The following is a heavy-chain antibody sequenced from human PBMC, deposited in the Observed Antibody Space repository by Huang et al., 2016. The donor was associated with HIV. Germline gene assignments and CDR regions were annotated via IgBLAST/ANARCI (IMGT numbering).Heavy chain of an antibody. CDR2: ITGTGGAT. D-gene: IGHD6-13*01. J-gene: IGHJ6*03. Sequence: EVQLLESGGGFVQPGGSLRLSCAASGFTFTVDAMSWVSQAPRMGLGWVSHITGTGGATYHADSVKGRFTISRDNSKNTLYLQMNSLRADDTAVYYCAKNGRDSRIYYYYLDVWGKGTTVTVSS. V-gene: IGHV3-23*01. CDR3: AKNGRDSRIYYYYLDV. CDR1: GFTFTVDA.